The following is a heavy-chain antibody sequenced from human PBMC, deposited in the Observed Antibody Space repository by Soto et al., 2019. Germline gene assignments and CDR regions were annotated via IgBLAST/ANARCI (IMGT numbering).Heavy chain of an antibody. CDR3: ARDQPVYDISTELDF. Sequence: QVQLVQSGAEVKKPGASVKVSCKASGYTFTSYGISWVRQAPGQGLAWMGWVSTYNGDTHYPQNFQGRVIMTTDTSTNTAYMELKSLRSDDTAIYFCARDQPVYDISTELDFWGQGTLVTVSS. CDR2: VSTYNGDT. D-gene: IGHD3-9*01. J-gene: IGHJ4*02. CDR1: GYTFTSYG. V-gene: IGHV1-18*01.